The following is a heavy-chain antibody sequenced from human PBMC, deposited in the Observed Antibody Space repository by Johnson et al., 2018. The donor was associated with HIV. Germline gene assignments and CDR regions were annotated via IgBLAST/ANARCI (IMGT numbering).Heavy chain of an antibody. D-gene: IGHD2-21*01. CDR2: ISYDGGDK. CDR3: ARGGHAVVAKPFGAFDI. J-gene: IGHJ3*02. V-gene: IGHV3-30*04. Sequence: QVQVLESGGGVVQPGRSLRLSCAASGFTFSSYAMHWVRQAPGKGLEWVAVISYDGGDKYYANSVKGRFTITRDNSRSTLYLQMNSLIAEDTAGSYCARGGHAVVAKPFGAFDIWGQGTMVTVSS. CDR1: GFTFSSYA.